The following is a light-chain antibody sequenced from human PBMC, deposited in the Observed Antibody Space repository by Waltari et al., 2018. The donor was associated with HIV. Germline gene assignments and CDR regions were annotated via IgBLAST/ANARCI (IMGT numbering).Light chain of an antibody. CDR2: RNN. CDR3: AAWDDSLSGSWV. CDR1: SSNTGSNY. J-gene: IGLJ3*02. Sequence: QSVMPQPPSASGTPGQRVTTACPGSSSNTGSNYVTWSQQLPGTTPKLLIYRNNQRPSGVPDRFSGYKSGTSASLAISGLRSEDEADYYCAAWDDSLSGSWVFGGGTQVTVL. V-gene: IGLV1-47*01.